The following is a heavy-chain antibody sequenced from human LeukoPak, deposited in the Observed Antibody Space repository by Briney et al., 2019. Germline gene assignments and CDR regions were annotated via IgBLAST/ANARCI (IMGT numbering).Heavy chain of an antibody. Sequence: PGGSLRLSCAASGFTFDDYAMHWVRQAPGKGLEWVSGISWNSGSIGYADSVKGRFTISRDNAKNSLYLQMNSLRAEDTALYYCAKDMIGYSGYDSAFDIWGQGTMVTVSS. D-gene: IGHD5-12*01. CDR3: AKDMIGYSGYDSAFDI. V-gene: IGHV3-9*01. J-gene: IGHJ3*02. CDR2: ISWNSGSI. CDR1: GFTFDDYA.